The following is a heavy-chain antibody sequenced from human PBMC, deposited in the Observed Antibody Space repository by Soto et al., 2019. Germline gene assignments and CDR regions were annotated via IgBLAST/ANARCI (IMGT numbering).Heavy chain of an antibody. Sequence: GGSLRLSCAASGFTFSSYAMHWVSQAPGKGLEWVAYITNSSSTMYYADSVKGRFTISRDNAKNSLYLQMNSLRAEDTAVYYCAKDLINFDYWGQGTLVTVSS. J-gene: IGHJ4*02. V-gene: IGHV3-48*01. CDR3: AKDLINFDY. D-gene: IGHD3-10*01. CDR2: ITNSSSTM. CDR1: GFTFSSYA.